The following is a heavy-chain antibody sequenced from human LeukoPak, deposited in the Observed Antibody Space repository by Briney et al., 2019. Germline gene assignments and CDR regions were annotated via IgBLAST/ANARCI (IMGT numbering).Heavy chain of an antibody. Sequence: PSETLSLTWTVSGGSITSYYWSWIRQPPGKGLEWIGYTYYSGSTNYNRSLKSRVTISVDTSKNQFSLKLSSVTASDMAVYYCARHTYYYDSSGYYYYFDYWGQGTLVTVSS. V-gene: IGHV4-59*08. J-gene: IGHJ4*02. CDR2: TYYSGST. CDR1: GGSITSYY. CDR3: ARHTYYYDSSGYYYYFDY. D-gene: IGHD3-22*01.